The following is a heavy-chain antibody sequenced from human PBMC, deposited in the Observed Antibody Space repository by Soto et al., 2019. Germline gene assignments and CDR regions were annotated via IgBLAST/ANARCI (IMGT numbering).Heavy chain of an antibody. Sequence: ASVKVSCKASGGTFSSYAISWVRQAPGQGLEWMGGIIPIFGTANYAQKFQGRVTITADESTSTAYMELSSLRSEDTAVYYCARDWAYASFYGSGNGLHYGMDVWGQGTTVTAP. D-gene: IGHD3-10*01. J-gene: IGHJ6*02. CDR3: ARDWAYASFYGSGNGLHYGMDV. CDR2: IIPIFGTA. CDR1: GGTFSSYA. V-gene: IGHV1-69*13.